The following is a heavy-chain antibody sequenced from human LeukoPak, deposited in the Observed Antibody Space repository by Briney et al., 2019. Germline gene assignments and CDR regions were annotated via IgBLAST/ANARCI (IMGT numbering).Heavy chain of an antibody. J-gene: IGHJ4*02. V-gene: IGHV3-43*02. CDR3: AKGGAYCSDPDRYLD. CDR1: GFTFEDYA. D-gene: IGHD2-15*01. CDR2: ITGHGERT. Sequence: PGGSLRLSCAASGFTFEDYAMHWVRRAPGKGLDWVSVITGHGERTHYADSVKGRFTISRDNSKNSLYPQMNSLRTEDTALYYCAKGGAYCSDPDRYLDWGQGALVTVSS.